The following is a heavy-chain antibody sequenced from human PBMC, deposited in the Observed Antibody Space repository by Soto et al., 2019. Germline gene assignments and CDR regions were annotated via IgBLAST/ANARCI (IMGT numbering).Heavy chain of an antibody. CDR2: VYFTGTT. J-gene: IGHJ4*02. Sequence: LETLSLTCTVSGGSVSNGMYYWSWLRQPPGKGLEWIGNVYFTGTTIYNPSLKSRVTMSVDTYKDQFFLKLTSVTAADTAVYYSACRHLYSFDDWGLGTLVNVS. CDR3: ACRHLYSFDD. D-gene: IGHD3-3*02. CDR1: GGSVSNGMYY. V-gene: IGHV4-61*01.